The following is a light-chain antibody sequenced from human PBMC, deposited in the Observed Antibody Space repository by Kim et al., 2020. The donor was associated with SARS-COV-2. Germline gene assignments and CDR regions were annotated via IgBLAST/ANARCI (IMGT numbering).Light chain of an antibody. J-gene: IGKJ1*01. CDR3: QQSYTTPWT. CDR1: QDINNC. CDR2: AAS. V-gene: IGKV1-39*01. Sequence: DIQMTQSPSSLSASVGDRVTITCRASQDINNCLNWYQQRPGEAPKLLIFAASNLQSGVPSKFSGSRSGSDFTLTISSLQPEDFATYYCQQSYTTPWTFGQGTKVEIK.